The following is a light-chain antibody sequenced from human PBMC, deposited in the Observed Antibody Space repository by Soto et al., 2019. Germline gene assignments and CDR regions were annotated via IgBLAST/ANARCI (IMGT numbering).Light chain of an antibody. CDR3: SSYTSSNSLV. CDR2: DVS. J-gene: IGLJ1*01. Sequence: QSVLTQPASVSGSPGQSITISCTGTSSDVGGYDFVSWYQQHPGKAPKLMIYDVSNRPSGVSNRLSGSKSGNTASQTISGLQAEDEADYYCSSYTSSNSLVFGTGTKVTVL. CDR1: SSDVGGYDF. V-gene: IGLV2-14*03.